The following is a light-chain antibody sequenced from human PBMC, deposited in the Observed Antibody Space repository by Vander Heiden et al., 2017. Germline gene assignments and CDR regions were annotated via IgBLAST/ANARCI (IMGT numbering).Light chain of an antibody. CDR3: QQCDSTPYT. Sequence: DTQITQSLSSLSASVGDRDTITCRGSQVISSYLNWFQQKPRKAPKLLISAASSLQSGIPSRFSGSGSGTDFTLTISRLQPEDFATYYCQQCDSTPYTFGPGTKVDIK. J-gene: IGKJ3*01. CDR2: AAS. V-gene: IGKV1-39*01. CDR1: QVISSY.